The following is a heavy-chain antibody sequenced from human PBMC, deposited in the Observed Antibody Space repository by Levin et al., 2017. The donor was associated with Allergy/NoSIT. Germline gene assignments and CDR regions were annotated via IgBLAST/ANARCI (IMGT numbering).Heavy chain of an antibody. CDR1: GFTFSSYS. CDR2: ISSSSSYI. J-gene: IGHJ6*03. V-gene: IGHV3-21*01. Sequence: KTGGSLRLSCAASGFTFSSYSMNWVRQAPGKGLEWVSSISSSSSYIYYADSVKGRFTISRDNAKNSLYLQMNSLRAEDTAVYYCARVPTVTTDYYYYMDVWGKGTTVTVSS. D-gene: IGHD4-11*01. CDR3: ARVPTVTTDYYYYMDV.